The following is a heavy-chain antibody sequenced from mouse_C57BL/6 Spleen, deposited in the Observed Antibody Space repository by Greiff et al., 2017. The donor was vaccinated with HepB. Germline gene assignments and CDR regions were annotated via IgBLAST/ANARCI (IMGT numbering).Heavy chain of an antibody. CDR1: GYSFTGYY. D-gene: IGHD1-1*01. CDR3: ARYGATVVPLDY. J-gene: IGHJ2*01. Sequence: EVQLQQSGPELVKPGASVKISCKASGYSFTGYYMNWVKQSPEKSLEWIGEINPSTGGTTYNQKFKAKATLTVDKSSSTAYMQLKSLTSEDSAVYYCARYGATVVPLDYWGQGTTLTVSS. CDR2: INPSTGGT. V-gene: IGHV1-42*01.